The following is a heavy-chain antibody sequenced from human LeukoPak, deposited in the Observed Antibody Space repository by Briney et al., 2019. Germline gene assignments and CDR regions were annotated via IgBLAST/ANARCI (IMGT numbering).Heavy chain of an antibody. CDR1: GYTFTSYD. J-gene: IGHJ4*02. D-gene: IGHD3-10*01. Sequence: ASVKVSCKASGYTFTSYDINWVRQATGQGLEWVGWMNPNSGNTGYAQKFQGRVTMTRNTSISTAYMELSSLRSEDTAVYYCARGTRPMVRGVKKPYYFDYWGQGTLVTVSS. CDR3: ARGTRPMVRGVKKPYYFDY. CDR2: MNPNSGNT. V-gene: IGHV1-8*01.